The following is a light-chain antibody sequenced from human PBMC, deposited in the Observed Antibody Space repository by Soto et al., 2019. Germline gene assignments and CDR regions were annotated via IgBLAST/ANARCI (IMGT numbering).Light chain of an antibody. J-gene: IGKJ1*01. CDR3: QQYDKWPRT. CDR2: GAS. V-gene: IGKV3-15*01. Sequence: EIVMTQSPAILSVSPGETGTLSCRASQDIGTKLAWYQQKPGQAPRLLLYGASTRATGIPVRFSGGGSGAEYTLTISSLQSEDFAVYYCQQYDKWPRTFGQGTKVDI. CDR1: QDIGTK.